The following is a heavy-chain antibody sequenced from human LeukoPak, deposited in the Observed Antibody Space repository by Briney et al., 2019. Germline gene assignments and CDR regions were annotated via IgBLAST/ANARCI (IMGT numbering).Heavy chain of an antibody. CDR1: IDSFSNYH. V-gene: IGHV4-34*01. Sequence: SETLSLTCAVYIDSFSNYHWNWIRQTPAKGMEWIGEVNESGGTNISPSLRSRVILSVDTSKNQFSLKLISVTVEDTAIYYCARGQGATVPQVGKNWFDPWGQGTRVTVSS. CDR3: ARGQGATVPQVGKNWFDP. J-gene: IGHJ5*02. D-gene: IGHD1-26*01. CDR2: VNESGGT.